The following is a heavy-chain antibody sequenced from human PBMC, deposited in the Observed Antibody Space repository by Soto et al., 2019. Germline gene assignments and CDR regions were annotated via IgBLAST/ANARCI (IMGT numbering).Heavy chain of an antibody. Sequence: VGSLRLGCAASGFTFRSYGMHWVRQAPGKGLEWVAVISYDGSNKYYADSVKGRFTISRDNSKNTLYLQMNSLRAEDTAVYYCAKALYYYGSGSYYWYYYYGMDVWGQGTTVTVSS. J-gene: IGHJ6*02. CDR1: GFTFRSYG. CDR3: AKALYYYGSGSYYWYYYYGMDV. V-gene: IGHV3-30*18. CDR2: ISYDGSNK. D-gene: IGHD3-10*01.